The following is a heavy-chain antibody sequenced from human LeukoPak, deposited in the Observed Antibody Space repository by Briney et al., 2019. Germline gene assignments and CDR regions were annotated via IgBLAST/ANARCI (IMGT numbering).Heavy chain of an antibody. CDR3: ARGIYFQH. CDR1: GFTFSGYH. V-gene: IGHV3-11*05. Sequence: GGSLRLSCAASGFTFSGYHMTCIRQAPGNGLEWVSYIISSSTYTNYADSVKGRFTISRDNAKNSLYLQMNSLRAEDTAVYYCARGIYFQHWGQGTLVTVSS. CDR2: IISSSTYT. J-gene: IGHJ1*01.